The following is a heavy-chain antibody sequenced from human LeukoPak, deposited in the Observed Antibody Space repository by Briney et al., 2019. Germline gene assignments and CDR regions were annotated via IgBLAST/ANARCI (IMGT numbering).Heavy chain of an antibody. D-gene: IGHD5-12*01. V-gene: IGHV4-30-4*02. CDR3: ARGGIRGYSAFDNLDF. CDR2: IYYSGST. J-gene: IGHJ4*02. CDR1: GGSISSGDYY. Sequence: PSETLSLTCTVSGGSISSGDYYWSWIRQPPGKGLEWIGYIYYSGSTYYNPSLKSRVSMSVDTSKNQFSLTLTSVTVADTAFYYCARGGIRGYSAFDNLDFWGLGTHVTVSS.